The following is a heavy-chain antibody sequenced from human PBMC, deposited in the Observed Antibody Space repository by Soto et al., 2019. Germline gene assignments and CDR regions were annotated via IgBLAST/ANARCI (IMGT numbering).Heavy chain of an antibody. V-gene: IGHV5-51*01. CDR1: GYSFTSYW. Sequence: GESLKISCKGSGYSFTSYWIGWVRQMPGKGLEWMGIIYPGDSDTRYSPSFQGQVTISSDKSISTAYLQWSSLKVSDTAMYYCASNVDTAAFDIWGQGTMVTVSS. J-gene: IGHJ3*02. CDR2: IYPGDSDT. D-gene: IGHD5-18*01. CDR3: ASNVDTAAFDI.